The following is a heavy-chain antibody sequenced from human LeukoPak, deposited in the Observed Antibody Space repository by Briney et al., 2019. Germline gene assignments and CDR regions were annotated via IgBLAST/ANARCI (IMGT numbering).Heavy chain of an antibody. Sequence: ASVKISCTASGYTLTSYGISWVRQAPGQGLEWMGWIRAYNGNTNTAQKLQGRVTITTDTSTSTAYTELRSLRSDDTAVYYCARYARFDYWGQGTLVTVSS. V-gene: IGHV1-18*01. CDR3: ARYARFDY. CDR2: IRAYNGNT. J-gene: IGHJ4*02. D-gene: IGHD2-2*01. CDR1: GYTLTSYG.